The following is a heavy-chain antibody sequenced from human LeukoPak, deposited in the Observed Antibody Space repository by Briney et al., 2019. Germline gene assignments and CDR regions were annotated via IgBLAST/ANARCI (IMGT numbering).Heavy chain of an antibody. CDR1: GGSNNSYY. V-gene: IGHV4-4*09. CDR2: THPSGNT. CDR3: ARSYYDFLTGYYLDY. Sequence: PSETLSLTCTVSGGSNNSYYWSWIRQPPGKGLEWIGYTHPSGNTNYSPSLKSRVTISIDTSRNQFSLKLSSVTAADTAVYYCARSYYDFLTGYYLDYWGQGTLVTVSS. J-gene: IGHJ4*02. D-gene: IGHD3-9*01.